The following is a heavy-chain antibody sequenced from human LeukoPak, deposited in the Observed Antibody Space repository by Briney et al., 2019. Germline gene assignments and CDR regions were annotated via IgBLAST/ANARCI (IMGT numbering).Heavy chain of an antibody. D-gene: IGHD3-10*01. Sequence: AGGSLRLSCAASGFTFSSYGIHWVRQPPGKGLEWVGCIKSETDRGTTDYAVPVKSRFTISRDDSKNMLYLQLNSLIAGDTAVYFCATEYYGSFDYWGQGALVTVSS. V-gene: IGHV3-15*01. J-gene: IGHJ4*02. CDR2: IKSETDRGTT. CDR1: GFTFSSYG. CDR3: ATEYYGSFDY.